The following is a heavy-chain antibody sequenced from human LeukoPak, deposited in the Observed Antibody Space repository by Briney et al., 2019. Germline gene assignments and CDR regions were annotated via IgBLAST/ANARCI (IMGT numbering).Heavy chain of an antibody. CDR3: ARTVRSYYYDSSGYYPSDY. Sequence: GGSLRLSCAASGFTFSSYSMNWVRQAPGKGLEWVSSISSSSSYIYYADSVKGRFTISRDNAKNSLYLQMNSLRDEDTAVYYCARTVRSYYYDSSGYYPSDYWGQGTLVTVSS. V-gene: IGHV3-21*01. D-gene: IGHD3-22*01. J-gene: IGHJ4*02. CDR2: ISSSSSYI. CDR1: GFTFSSYS.